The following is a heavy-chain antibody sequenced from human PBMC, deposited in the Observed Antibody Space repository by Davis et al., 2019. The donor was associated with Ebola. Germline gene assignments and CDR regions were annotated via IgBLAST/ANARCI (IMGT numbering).Heavy chain of an antibody. CDR3: SRGLPDY. J-gene: IGHJ4*02. V-gene: IGHV4-34*01. Sequence: SETLSLTCAVYGGSFSGYYWSWIRQPPGKGLEWIGEINHSGSTNYNPSLKSRVTISVDTSKNQFTLKLNSVTAADTAVYYCSRGLPDYWGQGTLVTVSS. CDR2: INHSGST. CDR1: GGSFSGYY.